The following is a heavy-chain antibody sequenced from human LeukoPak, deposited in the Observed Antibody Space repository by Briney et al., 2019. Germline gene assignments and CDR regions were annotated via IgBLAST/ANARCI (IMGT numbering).Heavy chain of an antibody. J-gene: IGHJ4*02. V-gene: IGHV3-53*01. CDR2: IYSGGST. CDR1: GFTVSSKY. Sequence: GGSLRLSCAASGFTVSSKYMSWVRQAPGKGLEWVSVIYSGGSTYYADSVKGRFTISRDNSKNTLYLQMNSLRAEDTAVYYCARGRRRIAAAGATPPAPYFDYWGQGTLVTVSS. CDR3: ARGRRRIAAAGATPPAPYFDY. D-gene: IGHD6-13*01.